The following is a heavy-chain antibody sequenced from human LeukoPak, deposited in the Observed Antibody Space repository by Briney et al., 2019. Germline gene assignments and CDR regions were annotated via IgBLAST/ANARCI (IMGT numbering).Heavy chain of an antibody. D-gene: IGHD3-3*01. CDR2: INWNGGST. V-gene: IGHV3-20*04. CDR1: GFTFDDYG. CDR3: ARDTPYYDFWSGYASNWFDP. Sequence: AGGSLRLSCAASGFTFDDYGMSWVRQAPGKGLEWVSGINWNGGSTGYADSVKGRFTISRDNAKNSLYLQMNSLRAEDTAVYYCARDTPYYDFWSGYASNWFDPWGQGTLVTVSS. J-gene: IGHJ5*02.